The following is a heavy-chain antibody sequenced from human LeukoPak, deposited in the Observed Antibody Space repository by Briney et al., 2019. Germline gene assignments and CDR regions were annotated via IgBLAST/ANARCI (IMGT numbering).Heavy chain of an antibody. CDR1: GFTFSNYW. Sequence: GGSLRLSCAASGFTFSNYWMTWVRQAPGKGLEWVAFISYDGSDKYYADSVKGRFTISRDNSKNTLYLQMNSLRAEDTAVYYCAQWAGIRGVITPFDYWGQGTLVTVSS. V-gene: IGHV3-30*18. CDR2: ISYDGSDK. D-gene: IGHD3-10*01. J-gene: IGHJ4*02. CDR3: AQWAGIRGVITPFDY.